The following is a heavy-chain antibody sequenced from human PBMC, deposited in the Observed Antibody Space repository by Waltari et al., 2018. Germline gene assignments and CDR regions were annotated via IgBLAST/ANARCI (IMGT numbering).Heavy chain of an antibody. CDR2: IIPIFGTA. J-gene: IGHJ6*03. V-gene: IGHV1-69*01. CDR3: ARVYYYDSSGYYGDYYYYMDV. CDR1: GGTFSSYA. D-gene: IGHD3-22*01. Sequence: QVQLVQSGAEVKKPGAAVKVSCKASGGTFSSYAISWVRQAPGPGLEWMGGIIPIFGTANYAQKFQGRVTITADESTSTAYMELSSLRSEDTAVYYCARVYYYDSSGYYGDYYYYMDVWGKGTTVTVSS.